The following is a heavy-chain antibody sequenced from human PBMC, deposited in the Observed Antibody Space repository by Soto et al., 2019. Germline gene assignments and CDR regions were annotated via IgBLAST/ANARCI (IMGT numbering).Heavy chain of an antibody. D-gene: IGHD3-22*01. CDR1: GGSINNNNYY. Sequence: PSETLSLTCTVSGGSINNNNYYWGWIRQPPGKGLEWIGEINHSGSTNCNPSLKSRVTISVDTSKNQFSLKLSSVTAADTAVYYCARALLSHPSNYYGSSGYGLSFDYWGQGTLVTVSS. V-gene: IGHV4-39*07. J-gene: IGHJ4*02. CDR3: ARALLSHPSNYYGSSGYGLSFDY. CDR2: INHSGST.